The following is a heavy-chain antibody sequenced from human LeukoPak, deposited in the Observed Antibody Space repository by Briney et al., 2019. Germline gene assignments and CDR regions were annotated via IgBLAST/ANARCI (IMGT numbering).Heavy chain of an antibody. V-gene: IGHV3-23*01. CDR3: ASVFDS. Sequence: GGSLRLSCAASGFTFSSYGMNWVRQTPGKALEWVSAISGTGDSIYYADSVKGRFTISRDNAKNTVSLQMNSLSAEDTAVYYCASVFDSWGQGFLVTVSS. CDR2: ISGTGDSI. J-gene: IGHJ4*02. CDR1: GFTFSSYG. D-gene: IGHD5/OR15-5a*01.